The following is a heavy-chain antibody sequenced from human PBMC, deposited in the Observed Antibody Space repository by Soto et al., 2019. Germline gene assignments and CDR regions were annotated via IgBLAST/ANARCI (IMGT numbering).Heavy chain of an antibody. J-gene: IGHJ6*02. D-gene: IGHD3-22*01. CDR2: IIPIFGTA. CDR3: ARDHYDSSGYYPKLYGMDV. Sequence: ASVKVSCKASGGTFSSYAISWVRQAPGQGLEWMGGIIPIFGTANYAQKFQGRVTITADESTSTAYMELSSLRSEDTAVYYCARDHYDSSGYYPKLYGMDVWGQGTTVTVSS. V-gene: IGHV1-69*13. CDR1: GGTFSSYA.